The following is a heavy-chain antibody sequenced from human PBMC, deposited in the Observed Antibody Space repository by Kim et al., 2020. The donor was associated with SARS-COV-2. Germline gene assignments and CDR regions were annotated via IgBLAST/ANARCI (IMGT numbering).Heavy chain of an antibody. CDR3: AKGLGANGVCPWFDP. D-gene: IGHD2-8*01. V-gene: IGHV3-30*02. Sequence: DAVKGRVTSSRDNSKNTLYLQMNSLRAEDTAVYYWAKGLGANGVCPWFDPWGQGTLVTVSS. J-gene: IGHJ5*02.